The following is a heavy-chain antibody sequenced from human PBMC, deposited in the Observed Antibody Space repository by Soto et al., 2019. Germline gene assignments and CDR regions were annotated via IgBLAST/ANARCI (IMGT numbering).Heavy chain of an antibody. V-gene: IGHV4-34*01. J-gene: IGHJ4*02. CDR1: GGSFSGYY. CDR2: INHSGST. CDR3: ARAVSGWYDY. D-gene: IGHD6-19*01. Sequence: SETLSLTCAVYGGSFSGYYWGWIRQPPGKGLEWIGEINHSGSTNYNPSLKSRVTISVDTSKNQFSLKLSSVTAADTAVYYCARAVSGWYDYWGQGTLVTVSS.